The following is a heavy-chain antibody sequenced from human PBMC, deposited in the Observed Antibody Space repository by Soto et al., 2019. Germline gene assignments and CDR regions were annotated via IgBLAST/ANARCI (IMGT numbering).Heavy chain of an antibody. J-gene: IGHJ1*01. CDR2: TYYRSEWHR. V-gene: IGHV6-1*01. D-gene: IGHD6-25*01. CDR1: GDSVSSNIGT. CDR3: AYSAYFREYFPH. Sequence: SQTLSLTCAISGDSVSSNIGTWNWLRQSPSRGLEWLGRTYYRSEWHRDYAVSVRSRTTINPDTSENQFSLQLSSLTPEDTAVYYCAYSAYFREYFPHWGQGTPVTVSS.